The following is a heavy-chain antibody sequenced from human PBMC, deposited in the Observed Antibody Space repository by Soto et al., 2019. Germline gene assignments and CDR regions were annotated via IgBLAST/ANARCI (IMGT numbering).Heavy chain of an antibody. D-gene: IGHD6-13*01. Sequence: GASVKVSCKASGYTFTSYAMHWVRQAPGQRLEWMGWINAGNGNTKYSQKFQGRVTITRDTSASTAYMEPSSLRSEDTAVYYCARGLGSSWYEYWFDPWGQGTLVTVSS. V-gene: IGHV1-3*01. J-gene: IGHJ5*02. CDR2: INAGNGNT. CDR3: ARGLGSSWYEYWFDP. CDR1: GYTFTSYA.